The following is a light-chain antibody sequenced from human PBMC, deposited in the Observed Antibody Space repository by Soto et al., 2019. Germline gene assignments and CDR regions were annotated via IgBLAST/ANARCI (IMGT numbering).Light chain of an antibody. Sequence: DFVMTQSPLSLPVTPGEPASISCRSSQSLLHSNGYYYLDWYLQKPGQSPQLLIYSGSNRASGVPERFSGSGTVTDFTLEISRVEAEDVGVGYCMQALRMPLTFGRGTKVEIK. CDR1: QSLLHSNGYYY. V-gene: IGKV2-28*01. CDR3: MQALRMPLT. CDR2: SGS. J-gene: IGKJ1*01.